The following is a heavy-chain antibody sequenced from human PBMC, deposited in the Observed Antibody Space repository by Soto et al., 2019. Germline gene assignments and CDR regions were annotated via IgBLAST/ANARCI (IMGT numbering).Heavy chain of an antibody. CDR1: GGSISSGCYY. CDR2: IYYSGST. J-gene: IGHJ3*02. V-gene: IGHV4-31*03. D-gene: IGHD2-21*02. CDR3: ARGVVVTATYAFDI. Sequence: TLSLTCTVSGGSISSGCYYWSWIRQHPGKGLEWIGYIYYSGSTYYNPSLKSRVTISVDTSKNQFSLKLSSVTAADTAVYYCARGVVVTATYAFDIWGHGTMVT.